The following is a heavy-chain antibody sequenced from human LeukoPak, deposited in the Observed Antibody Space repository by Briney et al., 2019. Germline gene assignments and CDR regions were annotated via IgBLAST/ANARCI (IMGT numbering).Heavy chain of an antibody. CDR1: GFTFSSYA. CDR2: ISGSGGST. J-gene: IGHJ6*02. Sequence: GGSLRLSCAASGFTFSSYAMSWVRQAPGKGLEWVSAISGSGGSTYYADSVKGRFTISRDNSKNTLYLQMNSLRAEDTAVYYCARAYYDFWSGYGASYYYGMDVWGQGTTVTVSS. D-gene: IGHD3-3*01. CDR3: ARAYYDFWSGYGASYYYGMDV. V-gene: IGHV3-23*01.